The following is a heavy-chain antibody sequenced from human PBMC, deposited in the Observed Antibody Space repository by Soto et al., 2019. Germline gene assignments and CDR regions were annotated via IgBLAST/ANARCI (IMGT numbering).Heavy chain of an antibody. V-gene: IGHV1-3*01. D-gene: IGHD3-16*01. CDR2: INAGNGNT. Sequence: QVQLVQSGAEVQKPGASVKVSCKASGYTFTSYAIQWVRQAPGPRLEWMGWINAGNGNTQYSQKFQGRVTITRDTSASIAYMEVSSLRSEDTALYYCAREQSGEIMTMTDAFDIRGQGTMVTVSS. J-gene: IGHJ3*02. CDR1: GYTFTSYA. CDR3: AREQSGEIMTMTDAFDI.